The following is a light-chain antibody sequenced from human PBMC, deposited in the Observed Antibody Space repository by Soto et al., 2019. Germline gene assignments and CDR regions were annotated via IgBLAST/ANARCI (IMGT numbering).Light chain of an antibody. CDR3: QQYGSSTPGVT. CDR2: GAS. J-gene: IGKJ3*01. V-gene: IGKV3-20*01. Sequence: EIVLTQSPGTLYLSPGERATLSCRASQSVSSSYLAWYQQKPGQAPRLLIYGASSRATGIPDRFSGSGSGTDFTLTISRLEPEDCAVYYCQQYGSSTPGVTFGPGTKVDIK. CDR1: QSVSSSY.